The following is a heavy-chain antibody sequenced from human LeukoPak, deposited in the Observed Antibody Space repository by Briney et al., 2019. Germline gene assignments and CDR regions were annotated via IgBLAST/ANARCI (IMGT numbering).Heavy chain of an antibody. V-gene: IGHV3-30*02. Sequence: GGSLRLSCAASGFTFSSYGMHWVRQAPGKGLEWVAFIRYDGSNKYYADSVKGRFTISRDNSKNTLYLQMNSLRAEDTAVYYCARSFDYGGNVYYYYYYMDVWGKGNTVTVSS. CDR1: GFTFSSYG. CDR2: IRYDGSNK. J-gene: IGHJ6*03. D-gene: IGHD4-23*01. CDR3: ARSFDYGGNVYYYYYYMDV.